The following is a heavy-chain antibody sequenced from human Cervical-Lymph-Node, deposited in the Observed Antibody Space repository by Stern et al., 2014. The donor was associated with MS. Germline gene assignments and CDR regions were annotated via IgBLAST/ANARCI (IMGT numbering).Heavy chain of an antibody. Sequence: QVQLVQSGSELKKPGASVKLSCKASGYTFTNNAINWVRQAPGQGLEWMGWINTNTRNPTYAQDFTGRFVFSLYTSVSTAYLQINSLKTEDTAVYYCARVARSAYHIDYWGQGTLVTVS. CDR3: ARVARSAYHIDY. D-gene: IGHD3-16*01. V-gene: IGHV7-4-1*02. J-gene: IGHJ4*02. CDR2: INTNTRNP. CDR1: GYTFTNNA.